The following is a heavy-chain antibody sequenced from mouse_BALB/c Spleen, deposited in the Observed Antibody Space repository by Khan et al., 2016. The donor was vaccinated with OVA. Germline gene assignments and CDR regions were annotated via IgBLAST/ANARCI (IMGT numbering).Heavy chain of an antibody. J-gene: IGHJ3*01. V-gene: IGHV1S136*01. CDR3: APVCTYYVSFVY. CDR1: GYTFTSYV. D-gene: IGHD1-1*01. Sequence: VQLKESGPEVVKPGASVKMSCKASGYTFTSYVMHWVKQKPGQGLEWIGYIYPFNDVTKFNEKFNGKATLTSDKSSSTAYMELSSLTSEDSAVYYCAPVCTYYVSFVYWGQGTLVTVSA. CDR2: IYPFNDVT.